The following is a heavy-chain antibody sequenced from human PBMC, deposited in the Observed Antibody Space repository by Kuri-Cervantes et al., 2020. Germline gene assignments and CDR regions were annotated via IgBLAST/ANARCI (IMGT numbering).Heavy chain of an antibody. J-gene: IGHJ2*01. D-gene: IGHD5-24*01. CDR2: ISYDGSNK. Sequence: SGFTFRNYGMHWVRQAPGKGLEWVAVISYDGSNKYYADSVKGRFTISRDNSKNALYLQMNSLRAEDTVVYYCANFEWATIRYFDLWGRGTLVTVSS. CDR1: GFTFRNYG. CDR3: ANFEWATIRYFDL. V-gene: IGHV3-30*18.